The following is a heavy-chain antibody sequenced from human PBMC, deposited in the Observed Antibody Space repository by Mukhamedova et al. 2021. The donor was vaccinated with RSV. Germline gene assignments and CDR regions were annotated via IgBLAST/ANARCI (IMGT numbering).Heavy chain of an antibody. Sequence: GLEWMGMIFPGDADTKYSESFQGQVTISVDTSSSISYLQWDTLKASDSATYYCARDRTPTYGFPFDYWGRGTLVTVSS. V-gene: IGHV5-51*01. CDR2: IFPGDADT. J-gene: IGHJ4*02. CDR3: ARDRTPTYGFPFDY. D-gene: IGHD3-10*01.